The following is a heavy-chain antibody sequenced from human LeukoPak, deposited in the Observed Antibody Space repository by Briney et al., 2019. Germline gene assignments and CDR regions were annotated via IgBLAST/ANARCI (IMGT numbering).Heavy chain of an antibody. CDR3: VTYYYGSGSYSQFDY. Sequence: PSETLSLTCTVSGGSISSGDYYWSWIRQPPGKGLEWIGYIYYSGSTYFNPSLKSRVTISVDTSKNQFSLKLSSVTAADTAVYYCVTYYYGSGSYSQFDYWGQGTLVTVSS. D-gene: IGHD3-10*01. CDR2: IYYSGST. J-gene: IGHJ4*02. CDR1: GGSISSGDYY. V-gene: IGHV4-30-4*01.